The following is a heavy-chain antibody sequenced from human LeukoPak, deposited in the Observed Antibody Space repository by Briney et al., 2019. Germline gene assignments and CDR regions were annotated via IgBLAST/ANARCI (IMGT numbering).Heavy chain of an antibody. CDR1: GGSISGYY. J-gene: IGHJ5*02. CDR3: ARGPPIAAQFDP. D-gene: IGHD6-6*01. Sequence: PSETLSLTCTVSGGSISGYYWSWIRQPPGKGLEWIGEINHSGSTNYNPSLKSRVTISVDTSKNQFSLKLSSVTAADTAVYYCARGPPIAAQFDPWGQGTLVTVSS. V-gene: IGHV4-34*01. CDR2: INHSGST.